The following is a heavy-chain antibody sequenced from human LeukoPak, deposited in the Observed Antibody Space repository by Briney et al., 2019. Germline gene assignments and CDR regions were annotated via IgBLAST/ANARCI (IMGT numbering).Heavy chain of an antibody. Sequence: SQTLSLTCAISGDSVSSNSAAWNWISQSPSRGLEWLGRTYYRSKWYNDYAVAVKSRITINPDTSKNQLSLQLNSVAPEDTAVYYCARELNYFDYWGQGTLVTVSS. CDR3: ARELNYFDY. J-gene: IGHJ4*02. V-gene: IGHV6-1*01. CDR1: GDSVSSNSAA. CDR2: TYYRSKWYN.